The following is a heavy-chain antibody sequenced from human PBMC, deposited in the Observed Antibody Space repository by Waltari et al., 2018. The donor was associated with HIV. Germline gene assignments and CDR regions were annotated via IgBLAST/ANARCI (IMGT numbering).Heavy chain of an antibody. Sequence: EVQLVQSGAEVKKPGESLKISCKGSGYSFTSYWIGWVRQMPGKGLEWMGIIYPGDSDTRYSPSFQGQVTISADKSISTAYLQWSSLKASDTAMYYCAIAARPHHYYYYYGMDVWGQGTTVTVSS. J-gene: IGHJ6*02. D-gene: IGHD6-6*01. CDR1: GYSFTSYW. CDR2: IYPGDSDT. V-gene: IGHV5-51*01. CDR3: AIAARPHHYYYYYGMDV.